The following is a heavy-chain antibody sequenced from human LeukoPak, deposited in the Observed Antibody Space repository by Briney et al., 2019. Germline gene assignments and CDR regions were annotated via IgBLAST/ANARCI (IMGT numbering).Heavy chain of an antibody. CDR2: IKQDGSER. Sequence: GGSLRLSCAASGFTFSSYWMTWVRQAPGRGLEWVAIIKQDGSERYSVDSVKGRFTISRDNANNSLYLQMNSLRAEDTAVYYCASKPEWELLRSGAFDIWGQGTMVTVSS. D-gene: IGHD1-26*01. CDR1: GFTFSSYW. V-gene: IGHV3-7*01. J-gene: IGHJ3*02. CDR3: ASKPEWELLRSGAFDI.